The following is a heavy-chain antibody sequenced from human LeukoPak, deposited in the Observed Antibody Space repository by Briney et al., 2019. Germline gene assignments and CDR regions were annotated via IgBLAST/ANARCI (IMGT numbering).Heavy chain of an antibody. Sequence: PSETLSLTCTVSGGSISRGTYYWSWIRQPAGKGLEWIGRIYTSGTTNYNPSLKSRVTISIDTSNNQFSLKLSSVTAADTAVYYCAATNYCSSTSCYPGLYWGQGTLVTVSS. CDR3: AATNYCSSTSCYPGLY. J-gene: IGHJ4*02. CDR2: IYTSGTT. D-gene: IGHD2-2*01. V-gene: IGHV4-61*02. CDR1: GGSISRGTYY.